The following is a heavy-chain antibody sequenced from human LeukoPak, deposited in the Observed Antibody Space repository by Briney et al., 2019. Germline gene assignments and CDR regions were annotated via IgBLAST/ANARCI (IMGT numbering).Heavy chain of an antibody. Sequence: ASVKVSCKASGYTFTGYYMHWVRQAPGQGLEWMGRINPNSGGTNYAQKFQGRVTMTRDTSISTGYMELSRLRSDDTAVYYCARDLHTAMVANGDYWGQGTLVTVSS. V-gene: IGHV1-2*06. J-gene: IGHJ4*02. D-gene: IGHD5-18*01. CDR2: INPNSGGT. CDR3: ARDLHTAMVANGDY. CDR1: GYTFTGYY.